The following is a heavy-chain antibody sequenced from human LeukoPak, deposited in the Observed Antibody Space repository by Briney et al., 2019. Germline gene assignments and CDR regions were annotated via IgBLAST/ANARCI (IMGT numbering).Heavy chain of an antibody. V-gene: IGHV4-4*07. J-gene: IGHJ4*02. D-gene: IGHD3-3*01. CDR3: AREYEDYDFWSGYYTGSHHYFDY. CDR1: GGAITSDY. Sequence: ARTLSLTCTVSGGAITSDYWSWIRQPAGEGLEWIGRIYTSVSANYNPSLKSRVTMSVETSTNQFSLNLRSVTAADTAVYYCAREYEDYDFWSGYYTGSHHYFDYWGQGTLVTVSS. CDR2: IYTSVSA.